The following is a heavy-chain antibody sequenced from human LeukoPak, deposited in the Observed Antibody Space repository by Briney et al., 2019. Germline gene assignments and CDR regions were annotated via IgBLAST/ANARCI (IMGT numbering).Heavy chain of an antibody. D-gene: IGHD6-19*01. CDR2: ISDSGGIT. CDR3: AKDARRYSGWYFFDH. J-gene: IGHJ4*02. V-gene: IGHV3-23*01. Sequence: GGSLRLSCVASGFSFGNLAMGWVRQAPGNGLEWVSVISDSGGITYYADSVKGRFTISRDNSRNTLYLQMNSLRVDDTAVYYCAKDARRYSGWYFFDHWGQGTLVTVSS. CDR1: GFSFGNLA.